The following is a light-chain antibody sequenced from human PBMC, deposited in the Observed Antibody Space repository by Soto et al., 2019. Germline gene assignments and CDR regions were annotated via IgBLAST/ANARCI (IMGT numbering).Light chain of an antibody. Sequence: QSVLTQPRSVSGSPGQSVTISCTGTRSDVGGYNYVSWYQQHPGKAPKLMIYDVTKRPSWVPDRFSGSKSGNTASLTISGLQADDEADYYCCSYAGSYIFVFGTGTKLTVL. CDR1: RSDVGGYNY. CDR2: DVT. CDR3: CSYAGSYIFV. J-gene: IGLJ1*01. V-gene: IGLV2-11*01.